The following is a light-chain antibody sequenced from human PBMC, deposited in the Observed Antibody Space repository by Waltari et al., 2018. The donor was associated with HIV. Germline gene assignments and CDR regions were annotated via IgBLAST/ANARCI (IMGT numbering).Light chain of an antibody. CDR2: KDT. Sequence: SYELTQSPSVSVSPGQTARLTCSGDALPKQYTSWYQQRPGQAPVLVIYKDTQRSSGIPERFSGASSGTTVTLTISGVQAEDEADYYCQSADSIDSYRVFGGGTRLTVL. J-gene: IGLJ3*02. CDR1: ALPKQY. V-gene: IGLV3-25*03. CDR3: QSADSIDSYRV.